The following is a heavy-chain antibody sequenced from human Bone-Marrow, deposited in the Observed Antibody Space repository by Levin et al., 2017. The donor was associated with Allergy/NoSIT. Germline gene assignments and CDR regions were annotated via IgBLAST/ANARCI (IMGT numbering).Heavy chain of an antibody. CDR1: GYTFTSYG. Sequence: ASVKVSCKASGYTFTSYGISWVRQAPGQGLEWMGWISAYNGNTNYAQKLQGRVTMTTDTSTSTAYMELRSLRSDDTAVYYCARGGRGKYCSSTSCYPATPWGQGTLVTVSS. CDR2: ISAYNGNT. D-gene: IGHD2-2*01. CDR3: ARGGRGKYCSSTSCYPATP. V-gene: IGHV1-18*01. J-gene: IGHJ5*02.